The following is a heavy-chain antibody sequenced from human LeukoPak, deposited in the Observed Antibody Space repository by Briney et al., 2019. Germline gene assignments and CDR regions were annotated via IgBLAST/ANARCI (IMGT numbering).Heavy chain of an antibody. CDR1: GGTFSSYA. CDR3: ARDMGPSIAARSPHDYYYYYMDV. CDR2: IIPIFGTA. D-gene: IGHD6-6*01. V-gene: IGHV1-69*13. J-gene: IGHJ6*03. Sequence: ASVKVSCKASGGTFSSYAISWVRQAPGQGLEWMGGIIPIFGTANYAQKFQGRVTITADESTSTAYMELSSLRSEDTAVYYCARDMGPSIAARSPHDYYYYYMDVWGKGTTVTVSS.